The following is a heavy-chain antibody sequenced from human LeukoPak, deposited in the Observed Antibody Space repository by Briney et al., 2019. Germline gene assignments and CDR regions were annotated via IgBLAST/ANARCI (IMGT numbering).Heavy chain of an antibody. V-gene: IGHV1-8*02. J-gene: IGHJ5*02. D-gene: IGHD1-20*01. CDR2: MNPNSGNT. CDR1: GYTFTSYD. Sequence: ASVKVSCKASGYTFTSYDINWVRQATGQGLEWMGWMNPNSGNTGYAQKFQGRVTTTEDTSTDTLYMELSSLRSEDTAVYYCTTRITGTTSFWFDPWGQGSLVTVSS. CDR3: TTRITGTTSFWFDP.